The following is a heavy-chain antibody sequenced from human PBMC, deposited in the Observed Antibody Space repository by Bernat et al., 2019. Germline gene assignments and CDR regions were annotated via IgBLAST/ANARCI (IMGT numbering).Heavy chain of an antibody. V-gene: IGHV3-30*18. Sequence: QVQLVESGGCVVQPGRSLRLSCAASGFTFSSYGMHWVRQAPGKGLEWVAVISYDGSNKYYADSVKGRFTISRDNSKNTLYLQMNSLRAEDTAVYYCAKDLVRALDYWGQGTLVTVSS. CDR2: ISYDGSNK. D-gene: IGHD1-26*01. CDR1: GFTFSSYG. J-gene: IGHJ4*02. CDR3: AKDLVRALDY.